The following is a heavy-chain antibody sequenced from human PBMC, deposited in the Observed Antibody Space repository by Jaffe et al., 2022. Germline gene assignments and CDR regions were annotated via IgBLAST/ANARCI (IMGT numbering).Heavy chain of an antibody. CDR3: AKRWMDNVVVIAIGVYYFDY. Sequence: EVQLLESGGGLVQPGGSLRLSCAASGFTFSSYAMSWVRQAPGKGLEWVSAISGSGGSTYYADSVKGRFTISRDNSKNTLYLQMNSLRAEDTAVYYCAKRWMDNVVVIAIGVYYFDYWGQGTLVTVSS. V-gene: IGHV3-23*01. D-gene: IGHD2-21*01. CDR2: ISGSGGST. J-gene: IGHJ4*02. CDR1: GFTFSSYA.